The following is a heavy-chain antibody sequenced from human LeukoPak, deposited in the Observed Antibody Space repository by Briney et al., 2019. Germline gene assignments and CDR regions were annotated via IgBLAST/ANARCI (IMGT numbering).Heavy chain of an antibody. V-gene: IGHV3-33*01. CDR1: GFTFGDYA. CDR2: IWYDGSNK. D-gene: IGHD2-8*01. Sequence: PGGSLRLSCTASGFTFGDYAMSWFRQAPGKGLEWVAVIWYDGSNKYYADSVKGRFTISRDNSKNTLYLQMNSLRAEDTAVYYCAREQAAIMVYSNDAFDIWGQGTMVTVSS. J-gene: IGHJ3*02. CDR3: AREQAAIMVYSNDAFDI.